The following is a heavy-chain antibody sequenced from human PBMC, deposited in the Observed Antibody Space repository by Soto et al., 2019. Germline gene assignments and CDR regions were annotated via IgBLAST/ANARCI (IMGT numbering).Heavy chain of an antibody. CDR3: ANGRATYGLLTHDY. J-gene: IGHJ4*02. CDR2: IRGNGGST. Sequence: GGSLRLSCVASGFTFTTYAMSWVRQAPGKGLEWVSTIRGNGGSTYYADSVKGRFAISRDNSKNTLYLQMNSLRVEDTAVYYCANGRATYGLLTHDYWGQGTLVTVSS. V-gene: IGHV3-23*01. D-gene: IGHD3-10*01. CDR1: GFTFTTYA.